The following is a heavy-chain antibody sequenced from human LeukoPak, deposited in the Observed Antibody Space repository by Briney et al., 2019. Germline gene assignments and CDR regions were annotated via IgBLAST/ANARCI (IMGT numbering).Heavy chain of an antibody. CDR2: IFPIVGAA. D-gene: IGHD6-19*01. CDR1: GGTFSSFT. J-gene: IGHJ6*03. CDR3: ARAIAVAGTGYYYYYYMDV. V-gene: IGHV1-69*16. Sequence: SVKVSCKASGGTFSSFTFTWVRQAPGQGLEWMGGIFPIVGAATYAQKFEGRLTISKDEFTTTAYMELSSLRSEDTAVYYCARAIAVAGTGYYYYYYMDVWGKGTTVTVSS.